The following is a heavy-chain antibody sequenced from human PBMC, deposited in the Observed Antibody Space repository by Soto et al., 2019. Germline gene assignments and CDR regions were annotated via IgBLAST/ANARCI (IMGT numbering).Heavy chain of an antibody. CDR3: AREDSMTTVVTRNAFDI. CDR2: INPSGGST. Sequence: ASVKVSCKASGYTFTSYYMHWVRQAPGQGLEWMGIINPSGGSTSYAQKFQGRVTMTRGTSTSTVYMELSSLRSEDTAVYYCAREDSMTTVVTRNAFDIWGQGTMVTVSS. J-gene: IGHJ3*02. D-gene: IGHD4-17*01. V-gene: IGHV1-46*01. CDR1: GYTFTSYY.